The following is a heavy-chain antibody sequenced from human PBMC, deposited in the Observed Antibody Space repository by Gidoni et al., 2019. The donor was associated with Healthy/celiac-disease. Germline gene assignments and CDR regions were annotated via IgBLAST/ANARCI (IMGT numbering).Heavy chain of an antibody. J-gene: IGHJ6*02. D-gene: IGHD1-26*01. Sequence: EVQLVESGGGLVKPGGSLRLSCAASGFTFSNAWMSWVRPAPGKGLEWVGRIKSKTDGGTTDYAAPVKGRFTISRDDSKNTLYLQMNSLKTEDTAVYYWTTGRSYGGYGYYYGMDVWGQGTTVTVSS. V-gene: IGHV3-15*01. CDR3: TTGRSYGGYGYYYGMDV. CDR2: IKSKTDGGTT. CDR1: GFTFSNAW.